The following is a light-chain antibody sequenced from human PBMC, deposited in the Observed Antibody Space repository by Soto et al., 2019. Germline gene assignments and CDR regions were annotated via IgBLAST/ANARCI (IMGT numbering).Light chain of an antibody. V-gene: IGKV3-15*01. Sequence: EIVMTQSPATLSVSPGERATLSCRASQSVSSNLAWYQQKPGQAPRLLVYGASTRATIIPARFSGSRSGTEFTLTISSLQSEDFAVYYCQQYNTWPPTFGQGTRLEI. CDR3: QQYNTWPPT. CDR1: QSVSSN. J-gene: IGKJ5*01. CDR2: GAS.